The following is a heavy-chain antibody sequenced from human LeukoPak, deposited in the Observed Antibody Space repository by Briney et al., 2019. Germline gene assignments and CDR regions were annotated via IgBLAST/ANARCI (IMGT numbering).Heavy chain of an antibody. Sequence: SETLSLTCTVSGASISSYYWNWIRQPPGKGLEWIGYIYYSGSPNHNPSLKSRVTISVDTSKNHFSLKLSSVTAADTAVYYCARAGVDDAFDIWGQGTMVTVSS. CDR2: IYYSGSP. D-gene: IGHD5-24*01. V-gene: IGHV4-59*01. CDR1: GASISSYY. J-gene: IGHJ3*02. CDR3: ARAGVDDAFDI.